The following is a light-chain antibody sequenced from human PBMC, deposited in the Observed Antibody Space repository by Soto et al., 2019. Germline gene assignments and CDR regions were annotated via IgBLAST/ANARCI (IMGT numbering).Light chain of an antibody. CDR2: AAS. V-gene: IGKV3-15*01. CDR3: QQGHNSPLT. Sequence: EIVMTQSPATLSLSPGERAALSCRASQSINSELAWYQQKPGQPPRLLIYAASTRATGVPARFTGSESGSEFTLTISGLQSEDFAVYYCQQGHNSPLTFGQGTRLEI. CDR1: QSINSE. J-gene: IGKJ2*01.